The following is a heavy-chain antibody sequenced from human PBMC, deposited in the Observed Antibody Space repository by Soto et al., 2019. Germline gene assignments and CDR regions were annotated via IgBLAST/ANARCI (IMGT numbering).Heavy chain of an antibody. J-gene: IGHJ5*02. CDR3: ARGTPSPLIVRSSRGPWFDP. CDR2: MYYGWRT. D-gene: IGHD2-15*01. CDR1: GGSISSYY. Sequence: SATLSLTCTVAGGSISSYYWSWIRQPPGKGLEWIGYMYYGWRTNYNPSLKSRVTISVDTSKMQVSLKLSSVTAADTAVYFCARGTPSPLIVRSSRGPWFDPWGQGTLVTVS. V-gene: IGHV4-59*08.